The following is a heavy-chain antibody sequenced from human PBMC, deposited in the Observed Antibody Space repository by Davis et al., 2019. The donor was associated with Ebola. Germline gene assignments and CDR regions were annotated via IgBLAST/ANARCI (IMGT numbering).Heavy chain of an antibody. Sequence: GGSLRLSCAASGFTFDDYAMHWVRQAPGKGLEWVSGISWNSGSIGYADSVKGRFTISRDNAKNSLYLQMNSLRAEDTAVYYCARDPMVTIRYGMDVWGQGTTVTVSS. D-gene: IGHD5-12*01. CDR1: GFTFDDYA. CDR3: ARDPMVTIRYGMDV. V-gene: IGHV3-9*01. CDR2: ISWNSGSI. J-gene: IGHJ6*02.